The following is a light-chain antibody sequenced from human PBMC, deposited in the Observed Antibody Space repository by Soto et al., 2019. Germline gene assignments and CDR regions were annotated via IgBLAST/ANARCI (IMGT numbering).Light chain of an antibody. CDR1: SSDVGGYNY. CDR2: EVS. J-gene: IGLJ1*01. V-gene: IGLV2-14*01. Sequence: QSALTQPASVSGSPGQSITISCTGTSSDVGGYNYVSWYQQHPGKAPKLMIYEVSNRPSGVSHRFSGSKSGNTASLTISGLQAEDQADYHCSSYTSSSSSVFGAGTKVTVL. CDR3: SSYTSSSSSV.